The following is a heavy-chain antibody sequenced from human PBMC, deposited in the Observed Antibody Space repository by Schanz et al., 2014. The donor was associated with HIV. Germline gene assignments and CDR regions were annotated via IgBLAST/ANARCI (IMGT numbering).Heavy chain of an antibody. J-gene: IGHJ4*02. CDR3: ASYDSSGYYKGPFDF. CDR2: IFYTGST. D-gene: IGHD3-22*01. V-gene: IGHV4-61*01. Sequence: QVQLQESGPGLVKPSETLSLTCNVSGGTISSSSHYWGWIRQPPGKGLEWIGYIFYTGSTGYNPSLKSRASISVDTSKNQFSLKLRSVTAADTAVYFCASYDSSGYYKGPFDFWGQGTPVTVSS. CDR1: GGTISSSSHY.